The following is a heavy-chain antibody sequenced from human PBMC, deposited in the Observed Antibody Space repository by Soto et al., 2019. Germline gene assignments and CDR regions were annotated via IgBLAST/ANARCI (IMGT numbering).Heavy chain of an antibody. Sequence: SETLSLTCAVYGGFLSESYWTWIRQPPGKGLEWIGEINHVGGTNYSPSLKSRVTMSVDTSQNQFSLRLISVTAADTAMYFCVRIRYQLPSSVLWLDPWGQGTPVTVSS. CDR1: GGFLSESY. D-gene: IGHD3-16*01. CDR3: VRIRYQLPSSVLWLDP. CDR2: INHVGGT. J-gene: IGHJ5*02. V-gene: IGHV4-34*01.